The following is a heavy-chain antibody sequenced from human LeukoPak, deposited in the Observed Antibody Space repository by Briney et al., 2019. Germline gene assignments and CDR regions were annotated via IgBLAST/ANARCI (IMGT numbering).Heavy chain of an antibody. CDR2: IYYSGIT. Sequence: PSQTLSLTCAVSGGSMSSEDYYWSWVRQPPGKGLEWIGYIYYSGITYYDPSLKSRATISVDTSKNQFSLKLSSVTAADTAVYYCARVGSTWSYYFDYWGQGTLVTVSS. CDR3: ARVGSTWSYYFDY. V-gene: IGHV4-30-4*01. D-gene: IGHD3-10*01. J-gene: IGHJ4*02. CDR1: GGSMSSEDYY.